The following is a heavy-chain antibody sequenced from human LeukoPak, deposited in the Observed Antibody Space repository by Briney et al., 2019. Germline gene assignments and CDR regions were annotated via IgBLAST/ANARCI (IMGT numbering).Heavy chain of an antibody. CDR3: ARGTPTTRDFDY. CDR2: ISSSSNYI. CDR1: RFTFSTYW. V-gene: IGHV3-21*01. D-gene: IGHD4-11*01. Sequence: GGSLRLSCAASRFTFSTYWMHWVRQGPGKGLEWVSFISSSSNYIYYADSVKGRFTISRDNAKNSLLLQMNSLRAEDTAVYYCARGTPTTRDFDYWGQGTLVTVSS. J-gene: IGHJ4*02.